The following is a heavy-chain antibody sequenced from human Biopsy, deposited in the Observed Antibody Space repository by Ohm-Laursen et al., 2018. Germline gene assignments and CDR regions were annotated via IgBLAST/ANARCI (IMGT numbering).Heavy chain of an antibody. CDR1: GGSFSGYY. D-gene: IGHD6-19*01. J-gene: IGHJ4*02. CDR3: ARGRLRAVARFDY. Sequence: SETLSLTCAVYGGSFSGYYWSWIRQPPGKGLEWIGEIHHSGSTNYNPSLKSRVTISVDTSKNQFSLKLSSVTAADTAVYYCARGRLRAVARFDYWGQGTLVTVSS. V-gene: IGHV4-34*01. CDR2: IHHSGST.